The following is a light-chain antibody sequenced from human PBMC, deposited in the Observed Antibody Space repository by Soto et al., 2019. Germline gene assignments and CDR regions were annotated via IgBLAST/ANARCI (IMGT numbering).Light chain of an antibody. CDR2: WAS. J-gene: IGKJ2*01. CDR1: QSLLYSSNNQNY. Sequence: IVMTQSPDSLAVSLVERATINCKSSQSLLYSSNNQNYLAWYQQKPGQPPNLLIYWASTRESGVPDRFSGSGSGTDFTLTISSLQAEDLAVYYCQQYYNDPHTFGQGTKLEIK. CDR3: QQYYNDPHT. V-gene: IGKV4-1*01.